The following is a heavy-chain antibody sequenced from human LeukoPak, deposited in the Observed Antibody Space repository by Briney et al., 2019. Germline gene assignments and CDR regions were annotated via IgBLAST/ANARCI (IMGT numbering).Heavy chain of an antibody. J-gene: IGHJ4*02. V-gene: IGHV4-59*01. CDR3: ARAVSDYYDSSGYHYYFDY. D-gene: IGHD3-22*01. Sequence: ASETLSLTCTVSGGSISSYYWSWIRQPPGKGLEWIGYIYYSGSTNYNPSLKSRVTISVDTSKNQFSLKLSSVTAADTAVYYCARAVSDYYDSSGYHYYFDYWGQGTLVTVSS. CDR2: IYYSGST. CDR1: GGSISSYY.